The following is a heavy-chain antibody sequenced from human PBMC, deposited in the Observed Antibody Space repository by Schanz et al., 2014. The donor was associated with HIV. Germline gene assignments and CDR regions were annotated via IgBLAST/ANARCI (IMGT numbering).Heavy chain of an antibody. V-gene: IGHV3-33*01. J-gene: IGHJ5*02. CDR1: GFTFRNSG. D-gene: IGHD6-13*01. CDR3: AREYYSRNWNWFDP. CDR2: IWYDGTNI. Sequence: QEQLVESGGGVVQPGKSLRLSCAASGFTFRNSGMHWVRQAPGKGLEWVAVIWYDGTNIDYADSVKGRFTVSRDNSKNMLYLQMNSLRAEDTAVYYCAREYYSRNWNWFDPWGQGTLVTVSS.